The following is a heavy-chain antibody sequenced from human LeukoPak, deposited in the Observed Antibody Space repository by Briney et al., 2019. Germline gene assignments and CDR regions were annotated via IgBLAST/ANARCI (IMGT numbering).Heavy chain of an antibody. CDR3: AKILSGTYPFDL. CDR1: GSTFSTYP. CDR2: ISGNSVTI. Sequence: PGGSLRLSCTASGSTFSTYPMTWVRQAPGQGLEWVSAISGNSVTIYYADSVKGRFTISRDNSKNTLYLQMYSLRAEDTAVYYCAKILSGTYPFDLWGQGTLVTVSS. V-gene: IGHV3-23*01. J-gene: IGHJ4*02. D-gene: IGHD1-26*01.